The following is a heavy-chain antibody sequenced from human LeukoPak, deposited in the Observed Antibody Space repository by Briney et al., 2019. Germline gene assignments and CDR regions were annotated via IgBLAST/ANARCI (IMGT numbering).Heavy chain of an antibody. D-gene: IGHD4-17*01. V-gene: IGHV2-5*02. CDR3: ARHDYGAYVDY. Sequence: SGPTLVNPTQTLTLTCTFSGFSLSTSGVGVGWIRQPPGKALEWLALIYWGDDKRYSPALKSRLTITKDTSKNQVVLTMTNMDPVDTATYYCARHDYGAYVDYWGQGTLVSVSS. J-gene: IGHJ4*02. CDR2: IYWGDDK. CDR1: GFSLSTSGVG.